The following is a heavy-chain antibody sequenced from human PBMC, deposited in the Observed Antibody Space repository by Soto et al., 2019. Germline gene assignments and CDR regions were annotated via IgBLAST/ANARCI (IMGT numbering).Heavy chain of an antibody. CDR1: GFTFSNYA. Sequence: QMQLVESGGGVVQPGTSLRLSCAASGFTFSNYAMHWVRQAPGKGLEWVTIIWYDGSDKNYGDSVKGRFTISRDISKNTLYLQMNSLRVEDTAVYYCARDSGGDYHNYYMDVWGKGTTVTVSS. V-gene: IGHV3-33*01. J-gene: IGHJ6*03. CDR3: ARDSGGDYHNYYMDV. D-gene: IGHD4-17*01. CDR2: IWYDGSDK.